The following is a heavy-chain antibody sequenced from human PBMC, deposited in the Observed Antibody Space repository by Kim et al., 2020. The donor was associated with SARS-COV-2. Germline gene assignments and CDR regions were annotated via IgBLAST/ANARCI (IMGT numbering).Heavy chain of an antibody. Sequence: ADSVKGRFTISRDNSKNTLYLQMNSLRAEDTAVYYCAIEGYYYGSRPLDYWGQGTLVTVSS. J-gene: IGHJ4*02. CDR3: AIEGYYYGSRPLDY. V-gene: IGHV3-23*01. D-gene: IGHD3-10*01.